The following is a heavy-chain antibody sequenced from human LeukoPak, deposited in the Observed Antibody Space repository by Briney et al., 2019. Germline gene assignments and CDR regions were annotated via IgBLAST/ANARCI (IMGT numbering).Heavy chain of an antibody. J-gene: IGHJ4*02. Sequence: ASLKGSCKASGDTFTGDYMHWVRQAPGQGLEWMGWINPNSGGTNYAQKFQGRVTMTRDTSISTAYMELSRLRSDDTAVYYCARLGVDYWGQGTLVTVSS. CDR3: ARLGVDY. CDR2: INPNSGGT. D-gene: IGHD3-16*01. V-gene: IGHV1-2*02. CDR1: GDTFTGDY.